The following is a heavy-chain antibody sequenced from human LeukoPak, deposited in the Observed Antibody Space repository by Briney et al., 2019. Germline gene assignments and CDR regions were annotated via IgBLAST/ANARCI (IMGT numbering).Heavy chain of an antibody. CDR2: IRAYDGNT. J-gene: IGHJ3*02. Sequence: ASVKVSCKASGYTFTSYGISWVRQAPGQGLEWMGWIRAYDGNTNYAQKLQDRVTMTTDTSTSTVYMELRSLRSDDTAVYYCARVNRMTTVISSTFDIWGQGTMVTVSS. CDR3: ARVNRMTTVISSTFDI. V-gene: IGHV1-18*01. D-gene: IGHD4-17*01. CDR1: GYTFTSYG.